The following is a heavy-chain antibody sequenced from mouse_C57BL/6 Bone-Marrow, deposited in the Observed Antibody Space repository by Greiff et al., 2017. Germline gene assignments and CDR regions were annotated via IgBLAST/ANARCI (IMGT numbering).Heavy chain of an antibody. D-gene: IGHD1-1*01. Sequence: QVQLKQPGAELVTPGASVKLSCKASGYTFTSYWMHWVKQRPGQGLEWIGMIHPNSGSTNYNEKFKSKATLTVDKSSSTGYMQLSSLTSEDSAVYYLANYYGSSYSFAYWGQGTLVTVSA. J-gene: IGHJ3*01. CDR1: GYTFTSYW. CDR2: IHPNSGST. CDR3: ANYYGSSYSFAY. V-gene: IGHV1-64*01.